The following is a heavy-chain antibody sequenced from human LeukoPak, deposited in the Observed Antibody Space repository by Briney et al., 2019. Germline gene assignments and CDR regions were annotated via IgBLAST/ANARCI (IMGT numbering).Heavy chain of an antibody. D-gene: IGHD3-22*01. Sequence: PGGSLRLSCAASGFTFSSYSMNWVRQVPGKGLEWVSSISSSSSYIYYADSVKGRFTISRDNAKNSLYLQMNSLRAEDTAVYYCARVGSYYYDSSGYYLFDYWGQGTLVTVSS. CDR1: GFTFSSYS. V-gene: IGHV3-21*01. J-gene: IGHJ4*02. CDR3: ARVGSYYYDSSGYYLFDY. CDR2: ISSSSSYI.